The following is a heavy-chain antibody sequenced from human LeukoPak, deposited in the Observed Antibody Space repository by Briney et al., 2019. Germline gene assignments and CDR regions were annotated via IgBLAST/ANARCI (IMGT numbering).Heavy chain of an antibody. D-gene: IGHD3-22*01. J-gene: IGHJ3*02. CDR3: ARGGPGRITMIVVDYDAFDI. CDR1: GFTFSSYW. V-gene: IGHV3-53*01. CDR2: IYSGGST. Sequence: PGGSLRLSCAASGFTFSSYWMSWVRQAPGKGLEWVSVIYSGGSTYYADSVKGRFTISRDNSKNTLYLQMNSLRAEDTAVYYCARGGPGRITMIVVDYDAFDIWGQGTMVTVSS.